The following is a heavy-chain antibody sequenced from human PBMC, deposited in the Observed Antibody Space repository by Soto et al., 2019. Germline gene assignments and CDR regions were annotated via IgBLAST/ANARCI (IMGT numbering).Heavy chain of an antibody. CDR2: IAYTGIT. J-gene: IGHJ4*02. Sequence: QVHLQESGPGLLKPSETLSLTCGVSGDPIRSYYLSWVRQAPGKGLEWIAYIAYTGITGYNPALRSRVTISGDTSQNLFSLKMTSVTAADTAVYYCAREGFSGYEALDYWGQGILVTVSS. CDR1: GDPIRSYY. CDR3: AREGFSGYEALDY. D-gene: IGHD5-12*01. V-gene: IGHV4-59*01.